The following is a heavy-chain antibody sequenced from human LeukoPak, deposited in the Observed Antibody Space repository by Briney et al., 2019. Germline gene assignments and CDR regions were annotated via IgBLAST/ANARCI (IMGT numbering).Heavy chain of an antibody. CDR3: ASSIAAAGNFDY. CDR2: ISSSSSYI. D-gene: IGHD6-13*01. V-gene: IGHV3-21*01. CDR1: GFTFSSYS. J-gene: IGHJ4*02. Sequence: GGSLRLSCAASGFTFSSYSTNWVRQAPGKGLEWVSSISSSSSYIYYADSLKGRFTISRDNAKNSLYLQMNSLRAEDTAVYYCASSIAAAGNFDYWGQGTLVTVSS.